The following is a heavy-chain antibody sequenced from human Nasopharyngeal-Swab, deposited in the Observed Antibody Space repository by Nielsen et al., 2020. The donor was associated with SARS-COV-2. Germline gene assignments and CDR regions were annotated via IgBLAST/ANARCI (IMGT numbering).Heavy chain of an antibody. CDR3: AREALYYDFWSGSRRGKNYYYGMDV. V-gene: IGHV4-34*01. CDR1: GGSFSGYY. J-gene: IGHJ6*02. D-gene: IGHD3-3*01. Sequence: SETLSLTCAVYGGSFSGYYWSWIRQPPGKGQEWIVEINHSGSTNYNPSLKSRVTISVGTSKNQFSLKLSSVTAADTAVYYCAREALYYDFWSGSRRGKNYYYGMDVWGQGTTVTVSS. CDR2: INHSGST.